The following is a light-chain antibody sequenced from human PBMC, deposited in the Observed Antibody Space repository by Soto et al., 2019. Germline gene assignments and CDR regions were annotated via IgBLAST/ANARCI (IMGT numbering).Light chain of an antibody. CDR3: QHYNSYSEA. V-gene: IGKV1-5*03. J-gene: IGKJ1*01. CDR2: KAS. Sequence: DIQMTQSPSTVSASVGDRVIITCRASQSIGYSLAWYQQKPGKAPKLLIYKASTLKSGVPSRFSGSGSGTEFTLTISSLQPDDFATYYCQHYNSYSEAFGQGTKVDIK. CDR1: QSIGYS.